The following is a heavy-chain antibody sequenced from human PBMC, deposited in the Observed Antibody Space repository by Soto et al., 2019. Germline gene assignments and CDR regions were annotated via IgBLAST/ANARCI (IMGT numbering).Heavy chain of an antibody. CDR3: ARGDPLNYGSYPYWHYYGMDV. CDR1: GYTFTSYG. CDR2: ISAYNGNK. D-gene: IGHD2-8*02. Sequence: ASVKVSCKASGYTFTSYGISWVRQAPGQGLEWMGWISAYNGNKNYAQKLQGRVTMTTDTSTSTAYMELSSLRSEDTAVYYCARGDPLNYGSYPYWHYYGMDVWGRGTTVTVSS. J-gene: IGHJ6*02. V-gene: IGHV1-18*01.